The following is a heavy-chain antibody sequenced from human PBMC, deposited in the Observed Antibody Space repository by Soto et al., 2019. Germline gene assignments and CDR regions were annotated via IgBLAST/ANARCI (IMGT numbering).Heavy chain of an antibody. CDR1: GYTFTSYD. D-gene: IGHD2-15*01. J-gene: IGHJ6*02. Sequence: ASVQVSCKASGYTFTSYDINWVRQATGQGLVWMGWMNPNSCNTGYAQKFQGRVTMTRNTSISTAYMELSSLRSEDTAVYYCARKRLCSGGSCYDIWGQGTTVTVSS. CDR3: ARKRLCSGGSCYDI. V-gene: IGHV1-8*01. CDR2: MNPNSCNT.